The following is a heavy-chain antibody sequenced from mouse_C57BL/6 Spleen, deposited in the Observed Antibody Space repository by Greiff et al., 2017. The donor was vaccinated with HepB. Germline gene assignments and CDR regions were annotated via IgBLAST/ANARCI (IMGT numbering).Heavy chain of an antibody. D-gene: IGHD3-2*02. V-gene: IGHV14-4*01. CDR1: GFNIKDDY. Sequence: DVKLQESGAELVRPGASVKLSCTASGFNIKDDYMHWVKQRPEQGLEWIGWIDPENGDTEYASKFQGKATITADTSSNTAYLQLSSLTSEDTAVYYCTSDSSGYNYFDYWGQGTTLTVSS. J-gene: IGHJ2*01. CDR3: TSDSSGYNYFDY. CDR2: IDPENGDT.